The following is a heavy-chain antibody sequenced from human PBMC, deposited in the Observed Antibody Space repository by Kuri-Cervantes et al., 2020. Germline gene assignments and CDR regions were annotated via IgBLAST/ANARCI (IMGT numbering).Heavy chain of an antibody. D-gene: IGHD3-22*01. CDR2: IYTSGST. V-gene: IGHV4-61*02. Sequence: LRLSCTVSGGSISSGSYYWSWIRQPAGKGLEWIGRIYTSGSTNYNPSLKSRVTISVDTSKNQFSLKLSSVTAADTAVYYCARDQNYYDSGYYGMDVWGQGTTVTVSS. J-gene: IGHJ6*02. CDR1: GGSISSGSYY. CDR3: ARDQNYYDSGYYGMDV.